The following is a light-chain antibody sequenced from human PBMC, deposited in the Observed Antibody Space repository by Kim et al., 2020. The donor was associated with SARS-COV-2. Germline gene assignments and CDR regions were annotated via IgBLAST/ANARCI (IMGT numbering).Light chain of an antibody. CDR3: QEHNSYSRT. CDR2: KAF. J-gene: IGKJ1*01. CDR1: QSVSSW. V-gene: IGKV1-5*03. Sequence: DIHMTQSPSTLSASVGDRVTITCRASQSVSSWLAWYQQKPGRAPKLLIYKAFNLDSGVSSRFSASGNGTEFTLTISSLQPDDFATYYCQEHNSYSRTFGQGTKVDIK.